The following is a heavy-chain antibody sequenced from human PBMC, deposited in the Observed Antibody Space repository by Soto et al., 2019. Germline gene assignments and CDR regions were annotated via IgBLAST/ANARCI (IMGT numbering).Heavy chain of an antibody. Sequence: QVQLVESGGGVVQPGRSLRLSCAASGFTFSTYGMHWVRQAPGKGLEWVAIISYDGSNKYYADSVKGRFTISRDNSKNTLYLQMNSLSAEDTAVYYCAKAAGRDHYYYYGLDVWGQGTTVTVSS. CDR3: AKAAGRDHYYYYGLDV. CDR1: GFTFSTYG. J-gene: IGHJ6*02. V-gene: IGHV3-30*18. CDR2: ISYDGSNK.